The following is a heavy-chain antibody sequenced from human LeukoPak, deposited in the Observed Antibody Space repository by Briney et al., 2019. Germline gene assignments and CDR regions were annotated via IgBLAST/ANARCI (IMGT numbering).Heavy chain of an antibody. CDR3: ARRPLHSQNWLAP. CDR1: GDRFTSYW. J-gene: IGHJ5*02. Sequence: NAGESLKISCKGYGDRFTSYWVAWVRQTPGKGLEWMGIIFPGDSDTRYSPSIQGQVTISVDRSISTAYLQWSSLKASDTAIYYCARRPLHSQNWLAPWGQGTLVTVSP. V-gene: IGHV5-51*01. CDR2: IFPGDSDT.